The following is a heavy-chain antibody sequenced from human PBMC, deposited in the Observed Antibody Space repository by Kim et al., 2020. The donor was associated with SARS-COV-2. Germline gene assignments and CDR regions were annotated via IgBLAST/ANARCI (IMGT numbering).Heavy chain of an antibody. CDR1: GGSISSSSYY. CDR3: ARRLSLIHGWYFDL. Sequence: SETLSLTCTVSGGSISSSSYYWGWIRQPPGKGLEWIGSIYYSGSTYYNPSLKSRVTISVDTSKNQFSLKLSSVTAADTAVYYCARRLSLIHGWYFDLWGRGTLVTVSS. J-gene: IGHJ2*01. D-gene: IGHD5-18*01. V-gene: IGHV4-39*01. CDR2: IYYSGST.